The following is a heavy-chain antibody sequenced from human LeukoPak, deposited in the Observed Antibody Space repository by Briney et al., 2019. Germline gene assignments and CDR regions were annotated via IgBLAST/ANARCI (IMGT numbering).Heavy chain of an antibody. V-gene: IGHV3-21*01. CDR2: ISSSSSYI. CDR3: ARIYDSSGYCYLTNYYGMDV. Sequence: GGSLRLSCAASGFTFSSYSMNWVRQAPGKGLEWVSSISSSSSYIYYADSVKGRFTISRDNAKNSLYLQMNSLRAEDTAVYYCARIYDSSGYCYLTNYYGMDVWGQGTTVTVSS. CDR1: GFTFSSYS. D-gene: IGHD3-22*01. J-gene: IGHJ6*02.